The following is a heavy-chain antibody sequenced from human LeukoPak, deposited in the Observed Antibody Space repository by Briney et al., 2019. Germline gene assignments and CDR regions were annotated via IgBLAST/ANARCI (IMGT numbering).Heavy chain of an antibody. J-gene: IGHJ5*02. D-gene: IGHD6-13*01. CDR3: ARQDSSSWHLTNWFDP. CDR1: GGSISSSSYY. CDR2: IYYSGST. V-gene: IGHV4-39*01. Sequence: SETLSLTCTVSGGSISSSSYYWGWIRQPPGKGLEWIGSIYYSGSTYYNPSLKSRVTISVDTSKNQFSLKLSSVTAADTAVYYCARQDSSSWHLTNWFDPWGQGTLVTVSS.